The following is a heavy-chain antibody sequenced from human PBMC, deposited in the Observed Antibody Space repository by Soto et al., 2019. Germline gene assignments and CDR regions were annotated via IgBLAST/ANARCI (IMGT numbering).Heavy chain of an antibody. CDR3: AKDKRVEDFWSGYYETTYGGVY. V-gene: IGHV3-23*01. J-gene: IGHJ4*02. CDR1: GFTFSSYA. Sequence: EVQLLESGGGLVQPGGSLRLSCAASGFTFSSYAMSWVRQAPGKGLEWVSAISGSGGSTYYADSVKGRFTISRDNSKNTLYLQTNSLRAEDTAVYYCAKDKRVEDFWSGYYETTYGGVYWGQGTLVTVSS. CDR2: ISGSGGST. D-gene: IGHD3-3*01.